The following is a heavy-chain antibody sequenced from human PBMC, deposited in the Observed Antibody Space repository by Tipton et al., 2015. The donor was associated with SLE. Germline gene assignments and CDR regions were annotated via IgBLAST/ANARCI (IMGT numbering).Heavy chain of an antibody. CDR2: IYRSGST. V-gene: IGHV4-4*08. CDR1: GDSISNYF. D-gene: IGHD3-3*01. Sequence: LRLSCTVSGDSISNYFWTWIRQPPGKGLEGIGYIYRSGSTNSNPSLKSRVTISMDTSNNQFSLKLTSVSAADTAVYYCATGTIFGVGGQYWGQGTLIAVSS. CDR3: ATGTIFGVGGQY. J-gene: IGHJ4*02.